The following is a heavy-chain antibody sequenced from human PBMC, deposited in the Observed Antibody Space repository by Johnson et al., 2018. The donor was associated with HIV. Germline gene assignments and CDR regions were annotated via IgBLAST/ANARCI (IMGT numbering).Heavy chain of an antibody. CDR2: ISWNGGTT. J-gene: IGHJ3*02. V-gene: IGHV3-20*04. CDR1: GFNFGDYG. CDR3: ARGCSVLQHLEWSFAAFDI. Sequence: VQLVESGGGVARPGGPLRVSCVASGFNFGDYGMSWVRQAPGKGLEWVSGISWNGGTTGYADSVKGRFTVSRDSAKNSLYLQMNSLRAEDTAWYYCARGCSVLQHLEWSFAAFDIWGQGTMVTVSS. D-gene: IGHD3-3*01.